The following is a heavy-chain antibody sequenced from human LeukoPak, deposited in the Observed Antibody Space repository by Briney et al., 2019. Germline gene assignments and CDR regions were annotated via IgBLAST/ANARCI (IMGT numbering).Heavy chain of an antibody. CDR1: GYSFTNYW. CDR2: IYPGDSDT. J-gene: IGHJ4*02. Sequence: GESLKISCKGSGYSFTNYWIGWVRQMPGKGLEWMGIIYPGDSDTRYSPSFQGQVTISADKSISTAYLQWSSLKASDTAMYYCARHSKYYYDSSGSGLLDYFDYWGQGTLVTVSS. D-gene: IGHD3-22*01. V-gene: IGHV5-51*01. CDR3: ARHSKYYYDSSGSGLLDYFDY.